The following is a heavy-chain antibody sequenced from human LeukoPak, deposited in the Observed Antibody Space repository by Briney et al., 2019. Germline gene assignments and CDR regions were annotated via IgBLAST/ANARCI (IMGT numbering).Heavy chain of an antibody. Sequence: PGGSLRLSCAASGFTFSSYAMSWVRQAPGKGLEWVSAISGSGGSTYYADSVKGRFTISRGNSKNTLYLQMNSLRAEDTAVYYCAKEANILTGYYLGEFDYWGQGTLVTVSS. J-gene: IGHJ4*02. CDR1: GFTFSSYA. CDR3: AKEANILTGYYLGEFDY. CDR2: ISGSGGST. V-gene: IGHV3-23*01. D-gene: IGHD3-9*01.